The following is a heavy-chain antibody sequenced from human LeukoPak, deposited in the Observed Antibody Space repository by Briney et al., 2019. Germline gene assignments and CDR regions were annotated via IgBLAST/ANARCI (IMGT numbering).Heavy chain of an antibody. CDR3: ARGGVADYDFWSGLHNWFDP. CDR1: GYSISSGYY. Sequence: SETLSLTCTVSGYSISSGYYWGWIRQPPGKGLEWIGSIYHSGSTDYNPSLKSRVTISVDPYKNQFSLKLRSVTAADTAVYYCARGGVADYDFWSGLHNWFDPWGQGTLVTVSS. J-gene: IGHJ5*02. V-gene: IGHV4-38-2*02. CDR2: IYHSGST. D-gene: IGHD3-3*01.